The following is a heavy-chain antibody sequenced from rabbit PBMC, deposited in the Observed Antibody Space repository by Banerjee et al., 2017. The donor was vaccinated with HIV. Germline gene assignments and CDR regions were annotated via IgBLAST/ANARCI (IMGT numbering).Heavy chain of an antibody. Sequence: QSLEESGGDLVKPGASLTLTCTASGFSFSSSYWICWVRQAPGKGLEWIAYIYPDHNSIDYATWVKGRFTISKTSTTTVTLQMTSLTAADTATYFCARLEYGADGHVKLWGPGTLVTVS. CDR1: GFSFSSSYW. CDR3: ARLEYGADGHVKL. D-gene: IGHD2-1*01. CDR2: IYPDHNSI. V-gene: IGHV1S40*01. J-gene: IGHJ4*01.